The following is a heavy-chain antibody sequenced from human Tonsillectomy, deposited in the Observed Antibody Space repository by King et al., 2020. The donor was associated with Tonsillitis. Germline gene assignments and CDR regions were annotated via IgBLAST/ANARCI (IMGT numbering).Heavy chain of an antibody. D-gene: IGHD7-27*01. J-gene: IGHJ4*02. CDR2: INYAGDT. V-gene: IGHV4-59*01. Sequence: VQLQESGPGLVKPSETLSLTCTVSGGSISGYYWSWIRQPPGKGLEGIGYINYAGDTNYSPSLKSRVTMSVDTSKHLLSLKLTSVTAADTAVYYCTRRPGRVFDYWGQGILVTVSS. CDR1: GGSISGYY. CDR3: TRRPGRVFDY.